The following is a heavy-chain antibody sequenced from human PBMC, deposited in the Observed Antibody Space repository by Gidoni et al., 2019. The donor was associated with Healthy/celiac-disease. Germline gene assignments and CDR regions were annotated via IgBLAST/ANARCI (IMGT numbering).Heavy chain of an antibody. CDR1: GFTCSSYG. V-gene: IGHV3-33*08. J-gene: IGHJ3*02. Sequence: QVQLVESGGGVVQPGRSLRLSCAASGFTCSSYGMHWVRQAPGKGLEWVAVIWYDGSNKYYADSVKGRFTISRDNSKNTLYLQMNSLRAEDTAVYYCARANYGDYGGDAFDIWGQGTMVTVSS. D-gene: IGHD4-17*01. CDR3: ARANYGDYGGDAFDI. CDR2: IWYDGSNK.